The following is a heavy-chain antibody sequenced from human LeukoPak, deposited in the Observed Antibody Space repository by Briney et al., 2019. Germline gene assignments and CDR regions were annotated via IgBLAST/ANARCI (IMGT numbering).Heavy chain of an antibody. V-gene: IGHV7-4-1*02. CDR1: AYTFTNYT. D-gene: IGHD3-22*01. J-gene: IGHJ4*02. Sequence: ASVKVSRTASAYTFTNYTPNSVRQPPAPGPERRGWVDTNTGNPTYAQGFIGRFVFSLDTSVTTAYLQISSLKAEDTAVYYCARGYDTTGYFSYWGQGTLVAVSS. CDR3: ARGYDTTGYFSY. CDR2: VDTNTGNP.